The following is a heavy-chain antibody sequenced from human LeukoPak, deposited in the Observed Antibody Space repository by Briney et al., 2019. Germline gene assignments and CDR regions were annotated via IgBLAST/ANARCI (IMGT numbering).Heavy chain of an antibody. CDR3: ACPTDYFDY. Sequence: SETLSLTCTVSGGSFISDYWNWIRQPPGKGLEWIGSIYYSGSTYYNPSPKSRVTISVGTSKNQFSLKLSSVTAADTAVYYCACPTDYFDYWGQGTLVTVSS. J-gene: IGHJ4*02. V-gene: IGHV4-59*04. CDR1: GGSFISDY. CDR2: IYYSGST. D-gene: IGHD1-26*01.